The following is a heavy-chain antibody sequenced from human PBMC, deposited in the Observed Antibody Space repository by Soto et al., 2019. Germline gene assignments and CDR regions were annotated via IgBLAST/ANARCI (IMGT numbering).Heavy chain of an antibody. CDR2: IIPIFGTA. CDR3: AEAPAASEAYYYGMDV. CDR1: GCTFSSYA. D-gene: IGHD2-2*01. V-gene: IGHV1-69*13. Sequence: SVKVSCKASGCTFSSYAISCVRQAPGQGLEWMGGIIPIFGTANYAQKFQGRVTITADESTSTAYMELSSLRSEDTAVYYCAEAPAASEAYYYGMDVWGQGTTVTVSS. J-gene: IGHJ6*02.